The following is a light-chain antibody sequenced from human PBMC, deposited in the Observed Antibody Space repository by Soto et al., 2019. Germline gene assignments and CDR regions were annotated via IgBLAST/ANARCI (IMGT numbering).Light chain of an antibody. CDR2: GNS. Sequence: QFVLTQPPSVCGAPGQRVTISCTGSSSNIGAGYDVHWYQQVPGTAPKLLIYGNSNRPSGVPDRFSGSKSGTSASLAITGLQAEDEADYYCQSYDSSLSGVVFGGGTKLTVL. CDR1: SSNIGAGYD. CDR3: QSYDSSLSGVV. V-gene: IGLV1-40*01. J-gene: IGLJ2*01.